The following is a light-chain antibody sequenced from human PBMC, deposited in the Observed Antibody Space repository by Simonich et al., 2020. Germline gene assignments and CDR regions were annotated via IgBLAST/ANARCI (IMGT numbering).Light chain of an antibody. CDR3: QQANSFPWT. J-gene: IGKJ1*01. CDR2: WAS. Sequence: DIVMTQSPDSLAVSLGERATINCKSSQSVLYSSNNQNYLAWYQQKPGPPPKLLIYWASTRESGVPSRFSGSGSGTDFTLTISSLQPEDFATYYCQQANSFPWTFGQGTKVEIK. CDR1: QSVLYSSNNQNY. V-gene: IGKV4-1*01.